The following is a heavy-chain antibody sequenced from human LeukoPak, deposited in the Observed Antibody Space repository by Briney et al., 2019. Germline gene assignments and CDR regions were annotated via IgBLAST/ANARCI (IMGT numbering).Heavy chain of an antibody. CDR1: VFTFSSYA. V-gene: IGHV3-23*01. D-gene: IGHD1-26*01. CDR3: AKEGGAGARFDY. Sequence: PGGSLRLSRAASVFTFSSYAMSWVRQAPGKGLYWVSAISGSGTDTYYADSVKGRFTISREHSKNTLYLQMNSLRAEDRAVYYCAKEGGAGARFDYGGQGTLVTVSS. J-gene: IGHJ4*02. CDR2: ISGSGTDT.